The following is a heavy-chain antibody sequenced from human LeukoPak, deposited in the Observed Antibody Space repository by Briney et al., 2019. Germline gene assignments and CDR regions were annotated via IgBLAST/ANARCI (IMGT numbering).Heavy chain of an antibody. CDR2: INTNTGNP. CDR3: ARDPVDTAMEVDY. V-gene: IGHV7-4-1*02. D-gene: IGHD5-18*01. J-gene: IGHJ4*02. Sequence: ASVKVSCKASGYTFTSYYMHWVRQAPGQGLEWMGWINTNTGNPTYAQGFTGRFVFSLDTSVSTAYLQISSLKAEDTAVYYCARDPVDTAMEVDYWGQGTLVTVSS. CDR1: GYTFTSYY.